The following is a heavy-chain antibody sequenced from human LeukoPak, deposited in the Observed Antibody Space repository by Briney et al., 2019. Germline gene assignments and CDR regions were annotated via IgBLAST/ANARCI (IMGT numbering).Heavy chain of an antibody. CDR1: GFTFSNYW. J-gene: IGHJ6*02. CDR3: ARGSSSWRNGMDV. V-gene: IGHV3-74*01. Sequence: GGSLRLSCAASGFTFSNYWMHWVRQVPGKGLVWVSRLNSDGRSTSYADSVGGRFTISRDNAKNTLYLQMNSLRAEDTAVYYCARGSSSWRNGMDVWGQGTTVTVSS. CDR2: LNSDGRST. D-gene: IGHD6-13*01.